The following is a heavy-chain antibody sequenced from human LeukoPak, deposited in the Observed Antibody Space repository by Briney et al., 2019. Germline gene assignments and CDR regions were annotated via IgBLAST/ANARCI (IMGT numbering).Heavy chain of an antibody. V-gene: IGHV3-23*01. J-gene: IGHJ4*02. CDR1: GFTFSSYA. Sequence: PGGSLRLSCAASGFTFSSYAMSWVRQAPGKGLEWVSAISGNGGNTYYADSVKGRFTISRDNSKNTLYLQMNSLRVDDTAIYYCAKEAVYSSSWDYFDNWGQGTLVTVSS. CDR3: AKEAVYSSSWDYFDN. D-gene: IGHD6-13*01. CDR2: ISGNGGNT.